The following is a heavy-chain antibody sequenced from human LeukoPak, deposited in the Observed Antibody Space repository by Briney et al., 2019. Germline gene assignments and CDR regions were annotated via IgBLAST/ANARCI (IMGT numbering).Heavy chain of an antibody. CDR3: AKDQGDYSSGWSIFDY. CDR1: GFSFSNYW. CDR2: ISGSGGRT. J-gene: IGHJ4*02. Sequence: GGSLRLSCAASGFSFSNYWMCWVRQAPGKGLEWVSGISGSGGRTYYADSVKGRFTISRDNSKNTLYLQMNRLRAEDTAVYYCAKDQGDYSSGWSIFDYWGQGSLVTVSS. D-gene: IGHD6-19*01. V-gene: IGHV3-23*01.